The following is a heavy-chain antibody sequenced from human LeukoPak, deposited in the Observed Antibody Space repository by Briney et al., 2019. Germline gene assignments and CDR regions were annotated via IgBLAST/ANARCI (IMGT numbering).Heavy chain of an antibody. J-gene: IGHJ2*01. CDR1: GGSISSSSYY. Sequence: SETLSLTCAVSGGSISSSSYYWGWIRQPPGKGLEWIGSIYYSGSTYYNPSLKSRVTISVDTSKNQFSLKLSSVTAADTTVYYCASSRGGNSPYWYFDLWGRGSLVTVSS. D-gene: IGHD4-23*01. V-gene: IGHV4-39*01. CDR2: IYYSGST. CDR3: ASSRGGNSPYWYFDL.